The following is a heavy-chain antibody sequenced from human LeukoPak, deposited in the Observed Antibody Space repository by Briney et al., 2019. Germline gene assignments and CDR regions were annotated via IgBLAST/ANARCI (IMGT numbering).Heavy chain of an antibody. CDR2: IYYTGTT. D-gene: IGHD4-17*01. J-gene: IGHJ4*02. CDR1: GYSISSGYY. Sequence: PSETLSLTCTVSGYSISSGYYWGWIRQPPGKGLEWIGSIYYTGTTYYNPSLKSRVTISVDTSKNQFSLKLTSVTAADTAVYYCARQREYGDYGAFGYWGQGTLVTVSS. V-gene: IGHV4-38-2*02. CDR3: ARQREYGDYGAFGY.